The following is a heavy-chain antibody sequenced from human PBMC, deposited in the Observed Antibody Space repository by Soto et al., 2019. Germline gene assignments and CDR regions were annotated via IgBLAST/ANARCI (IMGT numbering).Heavy chain of an antibody. CDR1: GFSFGDYA. J-gene: IGHJ4*02. CDR2: IRSKAYGGTT. Sequence: GGSLRLSCSASGFSFGDYAMGWFRQAPGEGLEWVGFIRSKAYGGTTEYAASVEGRFTILRDDSSRFAYLQMKTLESDEDSALYYCAKGPHTNVGWPYYFESWGQGVPVTVSS. CDR3: CAKGPHTNVGWPYYFES. V-gene: IGHV3-49*03. D-gene: IGHD3-10*01.